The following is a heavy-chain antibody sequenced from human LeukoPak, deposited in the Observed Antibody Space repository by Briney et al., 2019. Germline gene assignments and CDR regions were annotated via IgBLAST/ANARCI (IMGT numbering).Heavy chain of an antibody. CDR2: INHSGST. CDR3: ARGINYDYVWGSYRYTPFGYYFDY. D-gene: IGHD3-16*02. CDR1: GGSFSGYY. V-gene: IGHV4-34*01. J-gene: IGHJ4*02. Sequence: SETLSLTCAVYGGSFSGYYWSWIRQPPGKGLEWIGEINHSGSTNYNPSLKSRVTISVDTSKNQFSLKLSSVTAADTAVYYCARGINYDYVWGSYRYTPFGYYFDYWGRGTLVTVSS.